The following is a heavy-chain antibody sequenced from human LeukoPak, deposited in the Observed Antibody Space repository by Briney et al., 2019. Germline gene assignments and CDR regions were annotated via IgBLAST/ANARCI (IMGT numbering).Heavy chain of an antibody. CDR1: GGTFSNYA. CDR2: IIPIFDTP. J-gene: IGHJ4*02. CDR3: ARAVQVTTGGLFDY. V-gene: IGHV1-69*06. Sequence: SVKVSCKASGGTFSNYAISLVRQAPGQGLEWMGGIIPIFDTPNFAQKFQGRVTITADKSTSTAYMELSRMRSEDTAVYYCARAVQVTTGGLFDYWGQGTLVTVSS. D-gene: IGHD4-17*01.